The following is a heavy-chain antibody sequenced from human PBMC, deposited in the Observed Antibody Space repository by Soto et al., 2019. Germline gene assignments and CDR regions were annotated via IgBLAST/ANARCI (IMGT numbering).Heavy chain of an antibody. D-gene: IGHD6-6*01. CDR1: GFTFSSYG. CDR2: ISYDGSNK. CDR3: AKDSSSSYYYYGMDV. Sequence: PGGSLRLSCAASGFTFSSYGMHWVRQAPGKGLEWVAVISYDGSNKYYADSVKGRFTISRDNSKNTLYLQINSLRAEDTAVYYCAKDSSSSYYYYGMDVWGQGTTVTVSS. J-gene: IGHJ6*02. V-gene: IGHV3-30*18.